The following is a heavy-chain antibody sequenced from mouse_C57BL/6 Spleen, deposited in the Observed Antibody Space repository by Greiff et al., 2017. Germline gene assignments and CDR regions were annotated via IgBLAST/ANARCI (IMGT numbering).Heavy chain of an antibody. CDR1: GYTFTSYW. CDR3: ARGDYDYDRGYAMDY. J-gene: IGHJ4*01. CDR2: IHPNSGSS. D-gene: IGHD2-4*01. Sequence: VQLQQSGAELVKPGASVKLSCKASGYTFTSYWMHWVKQRPGQGLEWIGMIHPNSGSSNYNEKFKSKATLPVDKSSSTAYMQLSSLTSDDSAVYYGARGDYDYDRGYAMDYWGQGTSVTVSS. V-gene: IGHV1-64*01.